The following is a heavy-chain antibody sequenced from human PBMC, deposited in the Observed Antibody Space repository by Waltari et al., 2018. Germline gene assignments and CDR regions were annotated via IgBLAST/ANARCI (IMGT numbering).Heavy chain of an antibody. J-gene: IGHJ4*02. D-gene: IGHD3-3*01. CDR1: GFTFDDSS. Sequence: EVQVVESGGGLVQPGRSLRLSSAASGFTFDDSSMPWVRQAPGKGLEWVSGISWNSGSIGYADSVKGRFTISRDNAKNSLYLQMNSLRAEDMALYYCAKGHISNDFWSGSLDFWGQGTLVTVSS. CDR3: AKGHISNDFWSGSLDF. V-gene: IGHV3-9*03. CDR2: ISWNSGSI.